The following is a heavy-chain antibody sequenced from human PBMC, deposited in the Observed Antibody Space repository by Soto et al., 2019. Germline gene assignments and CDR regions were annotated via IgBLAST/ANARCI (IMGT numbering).Heavy chain of an antibody. Sequence: QVQLQESGPGLVKPSETLSLTCTVSGGSVSSGSYYWSWIRQPPGKGLEWIGYIYYSGSTNYNPSLKSRVTISVDTSKNQFSLKLSAVTAADTDVYYCARGSWESSGYYHASDYWGQGTLVAVSS. D-gene: IGHD3-22*01. CDR2: IYYSGST. CDR1: GGSVSSGSYY. V-gene: IGHV4-61*01. CDR3: ARGSWESSGYYHASDY. J-gene: IGHJ4*02.